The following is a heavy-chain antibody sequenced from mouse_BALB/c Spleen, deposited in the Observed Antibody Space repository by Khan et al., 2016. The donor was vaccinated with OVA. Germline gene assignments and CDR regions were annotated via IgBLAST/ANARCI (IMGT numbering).Heavy chain of an antibody. D-gene: IGHD2-14*01. CDR1: GYTFTDYN. Sequence: VRLQQSGPELVKPGASVKIPCKASGYTFTDYNMDWVKQSHGESLEWIGDINPNNGGTIYNQKFKGKATLTVDKSSSTAYMELRSLTSEDAAVYFWKRKENRYDGDLDYWGQGTTLTVSS. V-gene: IGHV1-18*01. J-gene: IGHJ2*01. CDR3: KRKENRYDGDLDY. CDR2: INPNNGGT.